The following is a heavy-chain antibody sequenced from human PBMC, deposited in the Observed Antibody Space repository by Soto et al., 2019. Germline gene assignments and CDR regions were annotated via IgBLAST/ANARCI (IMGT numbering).Heavy chain of an antibody. CDR3: AREMAGLGGEYDY. Sequence: QVQLVQSGAEVKNPGASVKVSCKTSGYTFTKYGVGWVRQAPGQGLEWMGWISGSSGNANYAEKVQGRITLTTDTSNSTAYIELRSLRSDDTAVYYCAREMAGLGGEYDYWGQGTLVTVSS. CDR2: ISGSSGNA. D-gene: IGHD3-16*01. J-gene: IGHJ4*02. CDR1: GYTFTKYG. V-gene: IGHV1-18*01.